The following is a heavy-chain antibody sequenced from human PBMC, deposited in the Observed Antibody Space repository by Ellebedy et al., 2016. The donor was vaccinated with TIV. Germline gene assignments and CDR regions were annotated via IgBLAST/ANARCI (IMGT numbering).Heavy chain of an antibody. V-gene: IGHV4-39*07. Sequence: SETLSLTCTVSGGSISSSSYYWGWIRQPPGKGLEWIGSIYYSGSTYYNPSLKSRVTISVDTSKNQFSLKLSSVTAADTAVYYCARDTSSSSHYYYGMDVWGQGTTVTVSS. CDR3: ARDTSSSSHYYYGMDV. J-gene: IGHJ6*02. CDR2: IYYSGST. CDR1: GGSISSSSYY. D-gene: IGHD6-6*01.